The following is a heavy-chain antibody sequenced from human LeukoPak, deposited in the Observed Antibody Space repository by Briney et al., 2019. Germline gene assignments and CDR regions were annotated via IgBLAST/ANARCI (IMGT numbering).Heavy chain of an antibody. CDR3: ARRINGTWYYFDY. V-gene: IGHV3-33*01. J-gene: IGHJ4*02. CDR2: TWYDGSNK. CDR1: GFTFTNYG. Sequence: PGGSLRLSCAASGFTFTNYGMHWVRQAPGKGLEWVAVTWYDGSNKYYADSVKGRFTISRDNSENTLYLQMNSLRAEDTAVYFCARRINGTWYYFDYWGQGTLVTVSS. D-gene: IGHD1-20*01.